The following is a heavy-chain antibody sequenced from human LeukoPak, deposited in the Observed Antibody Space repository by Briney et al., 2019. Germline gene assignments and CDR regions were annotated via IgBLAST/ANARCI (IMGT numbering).Heavy chain of an antibody. CDR1: GFTFSSDA. V-gene: IGHV3-23*01. CDR2: ISGSGGST. CDR3: AKDRDDYVWGSYLGAFDI. J-gene: IGHJ3*02. D-gene: IGHD3-16*01. Sequence: PGGSLRLSCAASGFTFSSDAISWGRQAPGKGLKWVSLISGSGGSTYYAASVKGRVTISRDNSKNKLYLQLNSLRAEDTAVFYCAKDRDDYVWGSYLGAFDIWGQATMVTVSS.